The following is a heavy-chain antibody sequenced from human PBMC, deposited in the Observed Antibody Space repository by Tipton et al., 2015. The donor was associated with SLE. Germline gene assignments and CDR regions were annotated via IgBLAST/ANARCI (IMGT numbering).Heavy chain of an antibody. V-gene: IGHV1-3*01. CDR3: ARDSMDSGSYDC. CDR2: INAGNGNT. J-gene: IGHJ4*02. D-gene: IGHD1-26*01. Sequence: QSGPEVKKPGASVKVSCKASGYTFTSYAMHWVRQDPGQRLEWMGWINAGNGNTKYSQKFQGRVTITRDTSASTAYMELSSLRSEDTAVYYCARDSMDSGSYDCWGQGTLVTVSS. CDR1: GYTFTSYA.